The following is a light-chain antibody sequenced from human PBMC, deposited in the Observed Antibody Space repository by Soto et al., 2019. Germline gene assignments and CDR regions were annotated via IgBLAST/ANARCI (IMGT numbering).Light chain of an antibody. CDR2: AAS. Sequence: EIVLTQSPATLSLFPGERATLSCRASQSVSSYSAWYQQKPGQAPRLLIYAASNRATGIPARFSGSGSGTDFTLTISSLESEDFAVYYCQQRRSWPLTFGGGTKVEIK. CDR3: QQRRSWPLT. J-gene: IGKJ4*01. CDR1: QSVSSY. V-gene: IGKV3-11*01.